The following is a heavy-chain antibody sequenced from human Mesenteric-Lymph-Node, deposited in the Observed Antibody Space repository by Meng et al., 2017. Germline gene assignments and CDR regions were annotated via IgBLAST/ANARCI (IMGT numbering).Heavy chain of an antibody. CDR3: AREGHGKSSDF. V-gene: IGHV4-39*07. Sequence: SETLSLTCTVSGGSISSSSTYSWGWIRQPPGKGLEWIGTIFYSGSTYYNPSLKSRVTISVDPSKNQFSLRLTSVTAADTALYYCAREGHGKSSDFWAQGTLVTVSS. D-gene: IGHD1-26*01. J-gene: IGHJ4*02. CDR2: IFYSGST. CDR1: GGSISSSSTYS.